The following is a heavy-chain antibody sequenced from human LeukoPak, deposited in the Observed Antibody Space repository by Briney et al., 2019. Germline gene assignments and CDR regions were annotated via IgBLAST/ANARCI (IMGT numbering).Heavy chain of an antibody. V-gene: IGHV3-21*01. CDR2: ISSSSSYI. J-gene: IGHJ6*04. CDR1: GFTFSSYS. Sequence: PGGSLRLSCAASGFTFSSYSMNWVRQAPGKGLEWVSSISSSSSYIYYADSVKGRFTISRDNAKNSLYLQMNSLRAEDTAVYYCARDRAGSRYYYYYYGMDVWGKGTTVTVSS. CDR3: ARDRAGSRYYYYYYGMDV. D-gene: IGHD3-10*01.